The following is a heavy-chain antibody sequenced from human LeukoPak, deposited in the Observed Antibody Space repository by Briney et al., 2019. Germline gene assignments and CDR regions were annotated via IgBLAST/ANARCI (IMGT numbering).Heavy chain of an antibody. D-gene: IGHD2-8*01. J-gene: IGHJ6*02. Sequence: GGSLRLSCAASGFTFSSYSMNWVRQAPGKGLEWVSSISSSRSYIYYADSVKGRFTISRDNAKNSLYLQMNSLRAEDTAVYYCARDRGVYCTNGVCYGPYYYYYGMDVWGQGTTVTVSS. CDR2: ISSSRSYI. CDR1: GFTFSSYS. V-gene: IGHV3-21*01. CDR3: ARDRGVYCTNGVCYGPYYYYYGMDV.